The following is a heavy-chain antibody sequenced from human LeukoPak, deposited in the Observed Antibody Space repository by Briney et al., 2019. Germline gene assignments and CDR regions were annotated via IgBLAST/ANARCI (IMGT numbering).Heavy chain of an antibody. CDR1: GYTFTSYG. J-gene: IGHJ3*02. CDR2: ISAYNGNT. Sequence: ASVKVSCKASGYTFTSYGISWVRQAPGQGLEWMGWISAYNGNTNYAQKLQGRVTMTTDTSTSTAYMELRSLRSDDTAVYYCARDKLLWFGELLRADAFDIWGQGTMVTVSS. CDR3: ARDKLLWFGELLRADAFDI. V-gene: IGHV1-18*01. D-gene: IGHD3-10*01.